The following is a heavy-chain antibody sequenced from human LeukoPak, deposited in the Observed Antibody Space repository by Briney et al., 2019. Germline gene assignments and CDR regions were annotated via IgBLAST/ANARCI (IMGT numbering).Heavy chain of an antibody. CDR3: ARQNPGYSGYDWDWFDP. J-gene: IGHJ5*02. CDR2: IYHSGST. V-gene: IGHV4-4*02. CDR1: GGSISSSNW. Sequence: PSETLSLTCAVSGGSISSSNWWNWVRQPPGKGLEWIGEIYHSGSTNYNPSLKSRVTISVDKSKNQFSLKLSSVTAADTAVYYCARQNPGYSGYDWDWFDPWGQGTLVTVSS. D-gene: IGHD5-12*01.